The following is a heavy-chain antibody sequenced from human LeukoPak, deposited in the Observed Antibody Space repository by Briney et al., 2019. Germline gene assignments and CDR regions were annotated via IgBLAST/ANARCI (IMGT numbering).Heavy chain of an antibody. Sequence: SETLSLTCTVSGGSISSSSYYWGWIRQPPGKGLEWIGSIYYSGSTYYNPSLKSRVTISVDTSKNQFSLKLSSVTAADTAVYYCATCMAAAGTFYFDYWGQGTLVTVSS. J-gene: IGHJ4*02. CDR3: ATCMAAAGTFYFDY. CDR1: GGSISSSSYY. CDR2: IYYSGST. V-gene: IGHV4-39*07. D-gene: IGHD6-13*01.